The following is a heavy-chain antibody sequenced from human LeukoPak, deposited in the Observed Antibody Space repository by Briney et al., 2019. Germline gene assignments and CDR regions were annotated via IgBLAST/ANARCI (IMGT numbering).Heavy chain of an antibody. Sequence: SETLSLTCTVSGGSISSGDYYWSWIRQPPGKGLEWIGYIYYSGSTNYNPSLKSRVTISVDTSKNQFSLKLSSVTAADTAVYYCARGYYDFWSGSEYYFDYWGQGTLVTVSS. CDR1: GGSISSGDYY. D-gene: IGHD3-3*01. J-gene: IGHJ4*02. CDR3: ARGYYDFWSGSEYYFDY. V-gene: IGHV4-61*08. CDR2: IYYSGST.